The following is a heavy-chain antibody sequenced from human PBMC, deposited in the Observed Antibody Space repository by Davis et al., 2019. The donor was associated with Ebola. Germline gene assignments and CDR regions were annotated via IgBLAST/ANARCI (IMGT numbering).Heavy chain of an antibody. D-gene: IGHD1-1*01. Sequence: ASVKVSCKASGGTFSTYAITWVRQAPGQGLEWMGWINPHNGNTNYAQNVQGRVTMTTDTSTSTAYMEVGSLRSDDTAVYYCARAQFPTTSDHWGQGTLVTVSS. CDR2: INPHNGNT. V-gene: IGHV1-18*01. CDR1: GGTFSTYA. CDR3: ARAQFPTTSDH. J-gene: IGHJ4*02.